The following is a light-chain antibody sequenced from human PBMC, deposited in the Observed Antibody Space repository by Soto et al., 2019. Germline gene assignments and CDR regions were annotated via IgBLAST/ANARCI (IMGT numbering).Light chain of an antibody. Sequence: DIQMTQSPSFVSASVGDRVTITCRASQGISNWLAWYQQKPGKAPKLLIYTASTLGSRVPSRFIGRGSATEFTLTISSLQPEDFATHYCQQASAFAITFGQGTRLEIK. CDR3: QQASAFAIT. J-gene: IGKJ5*01. V-gene: IGKV1-12*01. CDR2: TAS. CDR1: QGISNW.